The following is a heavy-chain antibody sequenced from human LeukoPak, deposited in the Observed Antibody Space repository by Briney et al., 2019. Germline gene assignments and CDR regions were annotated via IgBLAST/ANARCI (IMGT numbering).Heavy chain of an antibody. J-gene: IGHJ4*02. CDR2: IYSSGST. V-gene: IGHV4-59*01. CDR1: GGSISNYY. CDR3: ARGWGYLDY. D-gene: IGHD7-27*01. Sequence: SETLSLTCTVSGGSISNYYWSWIRQPPGKGLEWSGYIYSSGSTNYNPSLKSRVTIPVDTSKNQFSLKLNSVTAADTAVYYCARGWGYLDYWGQGTLVTVSS.